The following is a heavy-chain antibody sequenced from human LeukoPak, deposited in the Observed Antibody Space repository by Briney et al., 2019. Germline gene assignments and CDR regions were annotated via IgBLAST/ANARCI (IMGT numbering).Heavy chain of an antibody. CDR3: ARDAEVGTLFGVLSRYNWFDP. Sequence: PGGSLRLSCAVSGFTLSTYWMSWARQAPGKGLEWVACIKEDGSEKYYVDSVKGRFTISRDNAKKSLYLQMNSLRVEDTAVYYCARDAEVGTLFGVLSRYNWFDPWGQGALVTVSS. J-gene: IGHJ5*02. V-gene: IGHV3-7*01. CDR1: GFTLSTYW. D-gene: IGHD3-3*01. CDR2: IKEDGSEK.